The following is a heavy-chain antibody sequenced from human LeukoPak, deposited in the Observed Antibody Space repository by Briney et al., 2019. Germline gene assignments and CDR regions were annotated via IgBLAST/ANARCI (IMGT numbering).Heavy chain of an antibody. J-gene: IGHJ4*02. D-gene: IGHD3-3*02. CDR1: GFTFSSYA. Sequence: GGSLRLSCAASGFTFSSYAMHWVRQAPGKGLEWVAVISYDGSNKYYADSVKGRFTISRDNSKNTLYLQMNSLRAEDTAVYYCARDLANGPVGYWGQGTLVTVSS. CDR2: ISYDGSNK. V-gene: IGHV3-30-3*01. CDR3: ARDLANGPVGY.